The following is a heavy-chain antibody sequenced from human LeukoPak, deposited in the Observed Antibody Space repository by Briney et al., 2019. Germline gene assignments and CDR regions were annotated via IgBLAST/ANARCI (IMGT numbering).Heavy chain of an antibody. J-gene: IGHJ4*02. Sequence: ASVKVSCKASGYTFTGYYMHWVRQAPGQRREWMGWINPNSGGTNYAQKFQGRVTMTRDTSISTAYMELSRLRSDDTAVYYCARDLPPYYYGSGSFDYWGQGTLVTVSS. CDR2: INPNSGGT. CDR1: GYTFTGYY. D-gene: IGHD3-10*01. CDR3: ARDLPPYYYGSGSFDY. V-gene: IGHV1-2*02.